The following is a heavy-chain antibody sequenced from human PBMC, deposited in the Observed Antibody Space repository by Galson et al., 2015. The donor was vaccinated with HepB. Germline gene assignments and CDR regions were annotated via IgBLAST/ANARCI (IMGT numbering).Heavy chain of an antibody. Sequence: SETLSLTCPVSSASIRSSSSYWGWIRQPPGKGLEWIATIYNTGNTYYSPSLKSRITISVDTSKNQFSLRLSSVTAADTSVYYCARQELTYGGVMPPFDIWGQGTTVTVSS. CDR3: ARQELTYGGVMPPFDI. D-gene: IGHD3-16*01. V-gene: IGHV4-39*01. J-gene: IGHJ3*02. CDR2: IYNTGNT. CDR1: SASIRSSSSY.